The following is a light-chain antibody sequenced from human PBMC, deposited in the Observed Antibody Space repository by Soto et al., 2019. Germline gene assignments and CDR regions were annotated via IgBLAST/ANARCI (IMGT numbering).Light chain of an antibody. CDR1: SSDVGSYNR. V-gene: IGLV2-18*02. CDR2: DVS. CDR3: SSYTTSSTYV. Sequence: QSVLTQPPSVSGSPGHSVTLSCTETSSDVGSYNRVSWYQQPPGTAPKLMIYDVSNRPSGIPDRFSGSKSGNAASLTISGLQAEDEADYYCSSYTTSSTYVFGTGTKVTVL. J-gene: IGLJ1*01.